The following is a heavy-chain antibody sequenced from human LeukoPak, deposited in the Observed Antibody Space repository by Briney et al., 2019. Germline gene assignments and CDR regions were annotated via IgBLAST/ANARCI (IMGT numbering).Heavy chain of an antibody. Sequence: GASVKVSCKASGGTFSSYAISWVRQAPGQGLEWMGRIIPIFGTANYVQKFQGRVTITTDESTSTAYMELSSLRSEDTAVYYCARDLYLRRDGYNHGYYYYMDVWGKGTTVTVSS. J-gene: IGHJ6*03. D-gene: IGHD5-24*01. CDR2: IIPIFGTA. V-gene: IGHV1-69*05. CDR1: GGTFSSYA. CDR3: ARDLYLRRDGYNHGYYYYMDV.